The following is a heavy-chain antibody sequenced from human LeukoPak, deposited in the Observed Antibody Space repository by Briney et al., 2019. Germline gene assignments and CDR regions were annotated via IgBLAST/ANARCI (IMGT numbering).Heavy chain of an antibody. V-gene: IGHV3-48*02. D-gene: IGHD2-15*01. CDR2: ISSSSSTI. CDR1: GFTFNNYN. J-gene: IGHJ4*02. Sequence: GGSLRLSCAASGFTFNNYNMNWVRQAPGKGLEWVSYISSSSSTIYYADSVKGRFTISRDNAKNSLYLQMNSLRDEDTAVYYCARVYCRGGSCYLLDYWGQGTLVTVSS. CDR3: ARVYCRGGSCYLLDY.